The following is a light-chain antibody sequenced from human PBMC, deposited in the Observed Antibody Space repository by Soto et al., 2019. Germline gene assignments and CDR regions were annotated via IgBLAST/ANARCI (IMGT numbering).Light chain of an antibody. CDR3: QQYNNWPLT. CDR2: GAS. J-gene: IGKJ4*01. Sequence: EIVMTQSPATLSVSPGERATLSCRASQSVSDNLAWYQQKPGQAPRLLIYGASTRATGIPARFSGSGPGTELTLTISSLQSEDFAVYYCQQYNNWPLTFGGGTKVDIK. CDR1: QSVSDN. V-gene: IGKV3D-15*01.